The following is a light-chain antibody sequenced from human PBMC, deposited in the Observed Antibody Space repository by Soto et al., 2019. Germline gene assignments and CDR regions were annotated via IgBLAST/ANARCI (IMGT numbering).Light chain of an antibody. CDR2: AAS. CDR1: QSISIY. V-gene: IGKV1-39*01. Sequence: DIQMTQSPSSLSASVGDRVTITCRASQSISIYLNWYQQKPGKAPKLLMYAASSLQSGVPSRFSGSGSGTDFTLTIDSLQPEDSATYYCQQTYTTPSPTFGQGTRLEI. J-gene: IGKJ5*01. CDR3: QQTYTTPSPT.